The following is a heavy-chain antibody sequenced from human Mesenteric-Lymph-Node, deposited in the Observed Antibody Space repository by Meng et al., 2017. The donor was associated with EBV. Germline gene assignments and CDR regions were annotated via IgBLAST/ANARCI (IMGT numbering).Heavy chain of an antibody. CDR3: RRAYYYDIDGCFDT. J-gene: IGHJ4*02. CDR2: INYSGST. CDR1: GSSLRISDYH. D-gene: IGHD3-9*01. V-gene: IGHV4-61*03. Sequence: VPLHESRRGLLMSSASLSLTITVSGSSLRISDYHWSWIRQAPVKGLEWIGYINYSGSTNYNPSLKSRVTISADTSKNHFSLRLISVTAADTAVYYCRRAYYYDIDGCFDTWGQGTLVTVSS.